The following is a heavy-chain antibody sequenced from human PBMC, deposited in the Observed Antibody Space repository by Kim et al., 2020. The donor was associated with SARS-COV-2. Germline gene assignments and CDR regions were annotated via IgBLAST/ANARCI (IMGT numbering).Heavy chain of an antibody. CDR2: INHSGST. Sequence: SETLSLTCAVYGGSFSGYYWSWIRQPPGKGLEWIGEINHSGSTNYNPSLKSRVTISVDTSKNQFSLKLSSVTAADTAVYYCARVGYDILTGYFAFDYWG. CDR3: ARVGYDILTGYFAFDY. V-gene: IGHV4-34*01. D-gene: IGHD3-9*01. J-gene: IGHJ4*01. CDR1: GGSFSGYY.